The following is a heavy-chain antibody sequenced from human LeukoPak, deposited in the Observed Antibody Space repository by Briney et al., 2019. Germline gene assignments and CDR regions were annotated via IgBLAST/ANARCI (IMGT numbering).Heavy chain of an antibody. V-gene: IGHV4-30-2*06. Sequence: PSETLSLTCSVSGGSISSGGYYWSWIRQSPGKGLEWIGYIYHSGSTYYNPSLKSRVTISVDRSKNQFSLKLSSVTAADSAVYYCARATVFRVLSYAFDVWGQGTMVTVSS. CDR2: IYHSGST. J-gene: IGHJ3*01. D-gene: IGHD2/OR15-2a*01. CDR3: ARATVFRVLSYAFDV. CDR1: GGSISSGGYY.